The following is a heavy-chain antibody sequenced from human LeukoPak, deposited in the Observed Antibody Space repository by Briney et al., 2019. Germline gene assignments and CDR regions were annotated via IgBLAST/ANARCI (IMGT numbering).Heavy chain of an antibody. CDR3: ARNFGGGDSSGPYY. CDR2: MSPDGTEK. D-gene: IGHD3-22*01. V-gene: IGHV3-7*03. Sequence: GGSLRLSCAASGFTFSGSWMSWVRQTPEKGLEWVANMSPDGTEKYYVDSVKGRFTISRDNAKNSLYLQMNSLRAEDTALYYCARNFGGGDSSGPYYWGQGTLVTVSS. J-gene: IGHJ4*02. CDR1: GFTFSGSW.